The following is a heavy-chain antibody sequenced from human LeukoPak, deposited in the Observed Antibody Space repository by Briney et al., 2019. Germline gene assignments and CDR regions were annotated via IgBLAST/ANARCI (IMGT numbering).Heavy chain of an antibody. CDR3: ATFGGLWSGSDSPRGFDH. CDR2: IYYSGTT. CDR1: GGSISSTTSY. V-gene: IGHV4-39*01. D-gene: IGHD3-3*01. Sequence: PSETLSLTCTVSGGSISSTTSYWGWVRQPPGKGLEWIGNIYYSGTTYYTPSLKSRVTISVDTSQNQFSLKMASVTAADTAIYYCATFGGLWSGSDSPRGFDHWGQGTLVTVSS. J-gene: IGHJ5*02.